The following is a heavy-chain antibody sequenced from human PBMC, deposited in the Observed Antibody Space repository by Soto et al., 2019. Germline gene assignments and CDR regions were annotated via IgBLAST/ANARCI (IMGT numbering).Heavy chain of an antibody. CDR3: AREHELGASPYSYYGLDV. CDR2: ISAYNGNT. J-gene: IGHJ6*02. V-gene: IGHV1-18*01. D-gene: IGHD1-26*01. Sequence: ASVKVSCKASGYTFTSYGISWVRQPPGQGLEWMGWISAYNGNTNYAQKLQGRVTMTTDTSTSTAYMELRSLRSDDTAVYYCAREHELGASPYSYYGLDVWGQGTTVTVS. CDR1: GYTFTSYG.